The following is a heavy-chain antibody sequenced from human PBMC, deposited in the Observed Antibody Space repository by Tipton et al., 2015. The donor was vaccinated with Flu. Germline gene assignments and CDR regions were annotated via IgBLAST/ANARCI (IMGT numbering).Heavy chain of an antibody. CDR3: ARESMIVVVIARYFDL. CDR2: IYYSGST. D-gene: IGHD3-22*01. CDR1: GGSISSSSYY. V-gene: IGHV4-39*07. J-gene: IGHJ2*01. Sequence: TLSLTCTVSGGSISSSSYYWGWIRQPPGKGLEWIGSIYYSGSTYYNPSLKSRVTISVDTSKNQSSLKLSSVTAADTAVYCCARESMIVVVIARYFDLWGRGTLVTVSS.